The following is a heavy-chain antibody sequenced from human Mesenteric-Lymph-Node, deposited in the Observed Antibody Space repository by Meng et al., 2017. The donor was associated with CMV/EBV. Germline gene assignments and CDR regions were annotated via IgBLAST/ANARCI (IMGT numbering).Heavy chain of an antibody. V-gene: IGHV3-53*01. D-gene: IGHD3-10*01. CDR1: GFTVSSSY. J-gene: IGHJ4*02. CDR3: ARDSYYSGYYFDS. CDR2: IYRGGST. Sequence: GGSLRLSCAASGFTVSSSYMSWVRQAPGKGLEWVSVIYRGGSTYYADSVKGRFTISRDNSKNTLYLQMNSLRAEDTAVYYCARDSYYSGYYFDSWGQGTLVTVSS.